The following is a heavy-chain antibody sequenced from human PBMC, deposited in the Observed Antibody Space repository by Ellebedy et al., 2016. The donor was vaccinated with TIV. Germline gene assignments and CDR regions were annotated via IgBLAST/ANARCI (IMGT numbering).Heavy chain of an antibody. J-gene: IGHJ3*02. Sequence: SETLSLTXAVYGGSFSGYYWSWIRQPPGKGLEWIGEINHSGSTNYNPSLKSRVTISVDTSKNQFSLKLSSVTAADTAVYYCARHHERITMIVVVIDYGAFDIWGQGTMVTVSS. V-gene: IGHV4-34*01. CDR3: ARHHERITMIVVVIDYGAFDI. CDR1: GGSFSGYY. CDR2: INHSGST. D-gene: IGHD3-22*01.